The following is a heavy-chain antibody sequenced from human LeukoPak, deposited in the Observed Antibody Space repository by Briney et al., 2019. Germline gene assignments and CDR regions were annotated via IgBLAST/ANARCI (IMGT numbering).Heavy chain of an antibody. CDR2: IYTSGST. D-gene: IGHD3-10*01. CDR1: GGSISSYY. CDR3: ARDLWDLRFGERTNWYFDL. J-gene: IGHJ2*01. V-gene: IGHV4-4*07. Sequence: SETLSLTCTVSGGSISSYYWSWIRQPAGKGLEWIGRIYTSGSTNYNPSLKSRVTTSVDTSKNQFSLKLSSVAAADTAVYYCARDLWDLRFGERTNWYFDLWGRGTLVTVSS.